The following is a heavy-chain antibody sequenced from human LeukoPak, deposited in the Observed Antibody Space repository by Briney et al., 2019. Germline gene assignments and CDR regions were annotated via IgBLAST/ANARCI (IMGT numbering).Heavy chain of an antibody. CDR3: AREGGYCYGDSCRYFDY. CDR1: GFTFSSYS. V-gene: IGHV3-21*01. Sequence: AGGSLRLSCAASGFTFSSYSMNWVRQAPGKGLEWVSSVSTGSRDIYYADSVKGRFTISRDSAKNSLYLQMNSLRAEDTAVYYCAREGGYCYGDSCRYFDYWGQGTLVTVSS. CDR2: VSTGSRDI. J-gene: IGHJ4*02. D-gene: IGHD2-15*01.